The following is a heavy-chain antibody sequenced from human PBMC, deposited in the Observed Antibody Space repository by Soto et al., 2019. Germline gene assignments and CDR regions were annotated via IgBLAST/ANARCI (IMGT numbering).Heavy chain of an antibody. V-gene: IGHV4-39*01. CDR1: GGSISSSSYY. J-gene: IGHJ6*02. CDR3: KAAVPGGMDV. Sequence: QLQLQESGPGLVKPSETLSLTCTVSGGSISSSSYYWGWIRQPPGKGLEWIGSIYYSGSTYYNPSLXRXVXLXXDPSKNQFSLKLSSVTAADTAVYHCKAAVPGGMDVWGQGTTVTVSS. CDR2: IYYSGST. D-gene: IGHD3-10*01.